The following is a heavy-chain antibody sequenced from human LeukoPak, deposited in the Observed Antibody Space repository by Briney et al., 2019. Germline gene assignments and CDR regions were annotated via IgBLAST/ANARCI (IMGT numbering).Heavy chain of an antibody. CDR3: ARNPAEYCSGGSCYFFDY. Sequence: GGSLRLSCAASGFTFSSYAMSWVRQAPGKGLEWVSAISGSGGSTYYADSVKGRFTISRDNSKNTLYLQMNSLRAEDTAVYYCARNPAEYCSGGSCYFFDYWGQGTLVTVSS. V-gene: IGHV3-23*01. J-gene: IGHJ4*02. CDR2: ISGSGGST. CDR1: GFTFSSYA. D-gene: IGHD2-15*01.